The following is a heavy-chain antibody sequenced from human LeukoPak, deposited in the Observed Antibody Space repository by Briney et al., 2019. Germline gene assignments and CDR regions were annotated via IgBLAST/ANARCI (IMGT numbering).Heavy chain of an antibody. J-gene: IGHJ2*01. V-gene: IGHV3-30*18. CDR3: AKETNMYHSGWFFDL. D-gene: IGHD2-2*01. Sequence: QTGGSLRLSCAASGFTFSSYGMHWVRQAPGKGLEWVAVISYDGSNKYYADSVKGRFSISRDNSKDTVYMEMNSLRAEDTAVYFCAKETNMYHSGWFFDLWGRGTLVTVSS. CDR2: ISYDGSNK. CDR1: GFTFSSYG.